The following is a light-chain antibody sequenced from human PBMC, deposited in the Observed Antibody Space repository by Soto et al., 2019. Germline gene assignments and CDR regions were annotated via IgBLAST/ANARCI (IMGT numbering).Light chain of an antibody. CDR2: DAS. CDR1: QSIGSW. CDR3: QQCNSYSGT. V-gene: IGKV1-5*01. Sequence: DIQMTQSPSTLSASVGDRVTITCRASQSIGSWLAWYQQKPGKAPKLLIYDASNLESGVPSRFSGSGSGTEFTLTISILQPDDFATYYCQQCNSYSGTFGQGTKVEIK. J-gene: IGKJ1*01.